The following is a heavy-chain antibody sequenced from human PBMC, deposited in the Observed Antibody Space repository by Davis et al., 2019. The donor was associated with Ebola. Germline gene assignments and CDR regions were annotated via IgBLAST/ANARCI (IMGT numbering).Heavy chain of an antibody. J-gene: IGHJ6*02. CDR3: ARGTTPYYYASGSYGLDYYYGMDV. V-gene: IGHV4-59*08. D-gene: IGHD3-10*01. CDR1: GGSISSYY. Sequence: GSLRLSCTVSGGSISSYYWSWIRQPPGKGLEWIGYIYYSGSTNYNPSLKSRVTISVDTSKNQFSLKLSSVTAADTAVYYCARGTTPYYYASGSYGLDYYYGMDVWGQGTTGTVSS. CDR2: IYYSGST.